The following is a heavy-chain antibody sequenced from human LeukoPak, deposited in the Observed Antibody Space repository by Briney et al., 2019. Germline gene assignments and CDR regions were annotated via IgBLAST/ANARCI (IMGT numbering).Heavy chain of an antibody. CDR2: INPSGGST. CDR3: ARDPPGCSGGSCYPSYYFDY. Sequence: ASVKVSCKASGYTFTSYYMHWVRQAPGQGLEWMGIINPSGGSTSYAQKFQGRVTMTRGTSTSTVYMELSSLRSEDTAVYYCARDPPGCSGGSCYPSYYFDYWGQGTLVTVSS. V-gene: IGHV1-46*01. J-gene: IGHJ4*02. D-gene: IGHD2-15*01. CDR1: GYTFTSYY.